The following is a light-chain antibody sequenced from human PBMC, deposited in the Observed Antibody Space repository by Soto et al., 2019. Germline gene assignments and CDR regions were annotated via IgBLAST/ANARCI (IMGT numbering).Light chain of an antibody. V-gene: IGKV3-20*01. Sequence: ILLTQSPCTLSLSPVERSTLSCMASQSVSSSYLAWYQQKPGQAPRLLIYGASSRATGIPDRFSGSGSGTDFTLTISRLEPEDFAVYYCQQYGSSPWTFGQGTKVDIK. CDR3: QQYGSSPWT. CDR1: QSVSSSY. J-gene: IGKJ1*01. CDR2: GAS.